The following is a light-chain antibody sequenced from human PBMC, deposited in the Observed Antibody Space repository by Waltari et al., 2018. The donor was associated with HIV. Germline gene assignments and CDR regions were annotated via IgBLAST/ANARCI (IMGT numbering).Light chain of an antibody. Sequence: SYVLTQPPSVSVAPGQTARITCGGNNIGSKSVHWYQQKPGQAPVLVVYADSDRPSGIPERVSGSNAGNAAALAISRVEAGDEADYYCQVWDSSSDHPEDVFGPGTKVTVL. CDR3: QVWDSSSDHPEDV. CDR1: NIGSKS. J-gene: IGLJ1*01. V-gene: IGLV3-21*02. CDR2: ADS.